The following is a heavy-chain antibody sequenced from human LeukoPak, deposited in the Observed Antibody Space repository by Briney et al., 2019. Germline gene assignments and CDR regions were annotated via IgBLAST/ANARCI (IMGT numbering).Heavy chain of an antibody. Sequence: ASVKVSCKTSGYTFTSYGISWVRQAPGQGLEWMGRINPNSGGTNYAQKFQGRVTMTRDTSISTAYMELSRLRSDDTAVYYCARGFGVNDYWGQGTLVTVSS. CDR1: GYTFTSYG. CDR2: INPNSGGT. CDR3: ARGFGVNDY. J-gene: IGHJ4*02. D-gene: IGHD3-3*01. V-gene: IGHV1-2*06.